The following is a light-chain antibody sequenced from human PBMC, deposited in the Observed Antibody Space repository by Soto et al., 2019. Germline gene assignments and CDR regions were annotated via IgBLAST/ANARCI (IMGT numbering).Light chain of an antibody. CDR1: QTVSTS. V-gene: IGKV3-15*01. Sequence: EIVMTQSPATLSVSPGERATLSCRASQTVSTSLAWYQQKPGRAPRLLIYGASTRASGVPARFSGSGSQTDFTLTISSLEPEDFAVYYCQQRSNWPLITFGQGTRLEIK. CDR3: QQRSNWPLIT. CDR2: GAS. J-gene: IGKJ5*01.